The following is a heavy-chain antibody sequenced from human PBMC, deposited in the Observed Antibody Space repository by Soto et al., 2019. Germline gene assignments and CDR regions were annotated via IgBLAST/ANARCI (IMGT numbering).Heavy chain of an antibody. D-gene: IGHD2-15*01. CDR1: GGSISSYY. CDR2: IYYSGST. J-gene: IGHJ4*02. CDR3: ARAGGYCSGGSCHLFDY. V-gene: IGHV4-59*01. Sequence: SETLSLTCTVSGGSISSYYWSWIRQPPGKGLEWIGYIYYSGSTNYNPSLKSRVTISGDTSKNQFSLKLSSVTAADTAVYYCARAGGYCSGGSCHLFDYWGQGPLVTVSS.